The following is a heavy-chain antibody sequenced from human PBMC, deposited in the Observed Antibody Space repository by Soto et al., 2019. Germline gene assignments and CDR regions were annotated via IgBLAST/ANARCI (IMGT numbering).Heavy chain of an antibody. J-gene: IGHJ4*02. CDR3: ARDVGD. CDR1: GGSFSTYT. CDR2: IIPILGIR. D-gene: IGHD1-26*01. Sequence: QLQLVQSGAEVKKPGSSVKVSCKASGGSFSTYTNTWVRQAPGQGLEWMGRIIPILGIRDYAQKFQARVTITADKSTSTAYMELSSLTSEDTAVYYCARDVGDLGQGTLVTVSS. V-gene: IGHV1-69*08.